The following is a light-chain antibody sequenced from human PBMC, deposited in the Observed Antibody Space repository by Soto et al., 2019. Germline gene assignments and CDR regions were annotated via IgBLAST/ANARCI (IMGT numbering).Light chain of an antibody. CDR2: DAS. J-gene: IGKJ1*01. CDR3: QQYETFSGT. V-gene: IGKV1-5*01. CDR1: QSISSW. Sequence: INQSPSTLSASVGDRGALPCRASQSISSWLAWYQQKPGEAPKLLIYDASALPRGVPARFSGSGSGTKFTLTIASLQPDDFATYYCQQYETFSGTVGPGSKVDI.